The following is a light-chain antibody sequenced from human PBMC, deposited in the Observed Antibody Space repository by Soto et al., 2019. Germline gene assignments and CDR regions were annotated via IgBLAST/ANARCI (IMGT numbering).Light chain of an antibody. J-gene: IGKJ2*01. CDR2: KAS. CDR3: QQYNSYSRYT. Sequence: DIQMTQSPSTLSASVGDRVTITCRASQSISSWLAWYQQKPGKAPKLLIYKASSLESGVPSRFSGSGSGTESTLTISSLQPEDFATYYCQQYNSYSRYTFGQGTKLEIK. CDR1: QSISSW. V-gene: IGKV1-5*03.